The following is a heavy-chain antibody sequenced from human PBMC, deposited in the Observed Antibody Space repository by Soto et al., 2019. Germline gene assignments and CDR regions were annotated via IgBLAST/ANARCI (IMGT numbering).Heavy chain of an antibody. CDR1: GFTFSSDA. D-gene: IGHD6-19*01. CDR2: ISGSGDST. J-gene: IGHJ1*01. V-gene: IGHV3-23*01. Sequence: TGGSLRLSCAASGFTFSSDAMSWVRQAPGKGLEWVSGISGSGDSTYYADSVKGRFTISRDNSKNTLYLQMNSLRAEDTAVYYCAKGVPGIAVAGAGYFQHWGQGT. CDR3: AKGVPGIAVAGAGYFQH.